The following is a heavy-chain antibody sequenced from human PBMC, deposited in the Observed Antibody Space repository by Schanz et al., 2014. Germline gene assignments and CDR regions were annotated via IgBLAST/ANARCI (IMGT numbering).Heavy chain of an antibody. D-gene: IGHD4-17*01. CDR2: IGYDGSEK. V-gene: IGHV3-33*01. Sequence: QVQLVESGGGVVQPGRSLRLSCAASGFTFSSYGMNWVRQAPGKGLEWVANIGYDGSEKYYVDSVKGRFTISRDNAKKSLYLRMNSLRAEDTAVYYCARDAVTSVLTPGFYYWGQGTLVTVSS. CDR3: ARDAVTSVLTPGFYY. CDR1: GFTFSSYG. J-gene: IGHJ4*02.